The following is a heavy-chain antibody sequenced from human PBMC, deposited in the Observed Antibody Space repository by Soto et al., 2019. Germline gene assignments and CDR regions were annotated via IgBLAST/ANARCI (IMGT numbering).Heavy chain of an antibody. Sequence: SQTLSLTCVISGDSVSSNSAAWNWIRQSPSRGLEWLGRTYYRSKWYNDYAVSVKSRITINPDTSKNQFSLQLNSVTPEDTAVYYCARDFPVVWELLNSTWDYGMDVWGQGTTVTVSS. CDR1: GDSVSSNSAA. J-gene: IGHJ6*02. CDR3: ARDFPVVWELLNSTWDYGMDV. CDR2: TYYRSKWYN. D-gene: IGHD1-26*01. V-gene: IGHV6-1*01.